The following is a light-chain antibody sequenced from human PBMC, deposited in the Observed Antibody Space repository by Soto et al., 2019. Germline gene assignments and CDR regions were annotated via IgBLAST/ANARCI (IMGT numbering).Light chain of an antibody. CDR2: GNS. J-gene: IGLJ3*02. Sequence: QSVLTQPPSVSGAPGQRVTISCTGSTSNIGAGYDVHWYQQLPGTAPKLLIYGNSNRPSGVFERFSGSKSGTSASLAITGLQAEDEADYYCQTYDSSLSEVVFGGGTKLTVL. CDR1: TSNIGAGYD. CDR3: QTYDSSLSEVV. V-gene: IGLV1-40*01.